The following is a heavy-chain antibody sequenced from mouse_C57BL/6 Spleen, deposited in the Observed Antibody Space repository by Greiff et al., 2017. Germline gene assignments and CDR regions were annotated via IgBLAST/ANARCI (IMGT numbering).Heavy chain of an antibody. V-gene: IGHV5-15*04. CDR1: GFTFSDYG. CDR3: ARRGYDGYFDV. CDR2: ISNLAYSI. D-gene: IGHD2-2*01. Sequence: EVKLVESGGGLVQPGGSLKLSCAASGFTFSDYGMAWVRQAPRKGPAWVAFISNLAYSIYYADTVTGRFTISRENAKNTLYMEMSSLRSEDTAMYYCARRGYDGYFDVWGTGTTVTVSS. J-gene: IGHJ1*03.